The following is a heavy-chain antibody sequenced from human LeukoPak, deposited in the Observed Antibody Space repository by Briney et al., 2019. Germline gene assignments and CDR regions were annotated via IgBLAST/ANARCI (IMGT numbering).Heavy chain of an antibody. Sequence: GGSLRLSCAASGLTFRIIGLNWVRQAPGKGPEWVSSTHSRSGITYYADSVQGRFTISRDDARESVFLQMDGLRVDDTAVYYCARTYDFGRGPPGDAFDNWGPGTWVIVSS. D-gene: IGHD3-3*01. J-gene: IGHJ3*02. CDR1: GLTFRIIG. CDR2: THSRSGIT. V-gene: IGHV3-48*04. CDR3: ARTYDFGRGPPGDAFDN.